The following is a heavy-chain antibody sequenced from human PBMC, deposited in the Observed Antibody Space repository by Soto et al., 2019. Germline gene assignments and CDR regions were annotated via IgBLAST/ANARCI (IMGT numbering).Heavy chain of an antibody. V-gene: IGHV1-69*13. J-gene: IGHJ6*02. CDR1: GYTFTNYA. CDR3: ARHDCISTSCYYYYYYSMDV. CDR2: IIPIFDTA. Sequence: SVKVSCKASGYTFTNYAISWVRQAPGQGLERMGGIIPIFDTANYAQKFQGRVTITADESTSTAYMELSSLRSEDTAVYYCARHDCISTSCYYYYYYSMDVWGQGTTVTVSS. D-gene: IGHD2-2*01.